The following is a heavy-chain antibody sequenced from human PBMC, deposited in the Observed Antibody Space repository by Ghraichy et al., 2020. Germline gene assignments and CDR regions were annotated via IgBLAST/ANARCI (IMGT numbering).Heavy chain of an antibody. V-gene: IGHV1-18*04. D-gene: IGHD2-15*01. CDR1: GYTFTNYG. CDR3: ARGINYFDP. Sequence: ASVKVSCKASGYTFTNYGITWVRQAPGQGLEGMGWITTPIGNTQSAQRLQGRVTMTTDTSTNPVYMELRSLRFDDTAVYYCARGINYFDPWGQGTLVTVSS. J-gene: IGHJ5*02. CDR2: ITTPIGNT.